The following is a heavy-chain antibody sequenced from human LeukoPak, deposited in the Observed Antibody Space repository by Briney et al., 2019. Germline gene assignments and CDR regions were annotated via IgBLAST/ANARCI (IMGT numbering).Heavy chain of an antibody. CDR3: ARQGSGYSSSFDY. J-gene: IGHJ4*02. V-gene: IGHV4-59*08. CDR1: GGSIRSYY. Sequence: PSETLSLTCTVSGGSIRSYYWSWIRQPPGKGLEWIGYIYYSGSTNYNPSLKSRVTISVDTSKNQFSLKLSSVTAADTAVYYCARQGSGYSSSFDYWGQGTLVTVSS. D-gene: IGHD5-18*01. CDR2: IYYSGST.